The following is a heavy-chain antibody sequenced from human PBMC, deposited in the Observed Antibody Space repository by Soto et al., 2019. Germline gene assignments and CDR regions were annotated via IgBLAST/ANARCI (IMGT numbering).Heavy chain of an antibody. J-gene: IGHJ4*02. CDR2: IIPIFGTA. D-gene: IGHD3-22*01. CDR3: ARDVGNYYDSSGYYRNWADY. V-gene: IGHV1-69*12. Sequence: QVQLVQSGAEVKKPGSSVKVSCKASGGTFSSYAISWVRQAPGQGLEWMGGIIPIFGTANYAQKFQGRVTSTADESTSTAYMELSSRRSEDTAVYYCARDVGNYYDSSGYYRNWADYWGQGTLVTGSS. CDR1: GGTFSSYA.